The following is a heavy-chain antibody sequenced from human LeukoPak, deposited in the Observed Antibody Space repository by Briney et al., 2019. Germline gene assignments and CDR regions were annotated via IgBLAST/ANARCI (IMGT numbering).Heavy chain of an antibody. CDR1: GGSISSGSYY. CDR2: IYSSGST. Sequence: SQTLSLICTVSGGSISSGSYYWSWIRQPAGKRLEWIGRIYSSGSTNYNPSLKSRVTISVDTSKNQFSLKLSSVTAADTAVYYCASTRNYDLWSGSGYFDLWGRGTLVTVSS. V-gene: IGHV4-61*02. D-gene: IGHD3-3*01. J-gene: IGHJ2*01. CDR3: ASTRNYDLWSGSGYFDL.